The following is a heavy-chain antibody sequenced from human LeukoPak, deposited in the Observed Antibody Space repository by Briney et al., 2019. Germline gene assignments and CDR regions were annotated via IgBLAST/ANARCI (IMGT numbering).Heavy chain of an antibody. J-gene: IGHJ4*02. CDR3: ARGVTSWPQGPYHFDY. CDR1: GFTFSDYT. CDR2: MESNGNEK. V-gene: IGHV3-30*02. Sequence: GGSLRLSCAVSGFTFSDYTMNWVRQAPGKGLEWVASMESNGNEKYSSDSLKNRFTISRDNSKNTLYLQLNTVRPEDTAVFYCARGVTSWPQGPYHFDYWGQGILITVSS. D-gene: IGHD2-2*01.